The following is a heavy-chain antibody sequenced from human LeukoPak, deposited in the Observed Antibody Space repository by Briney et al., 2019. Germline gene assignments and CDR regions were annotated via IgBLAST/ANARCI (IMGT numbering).Heavy chain of an antibody. CDR3: ARDDAGGGSRYSYYFDY. V-gene: IGHV1-18*01. Sequence: ASVKVSCKTSGYRFITFGINWVRQAPGQGLEWMGWINPYNGNRYYAKKFQGRVTMTRDTSTSTVYMELSSLRSEDTAVYYCARDDAGGGSRYSYYFDYWGQGTLVTVSS. J-gene: IGHJ4*02. D-gene: IGHD2-15*01. CDR2: INPYNGNR. CDR1: GYRFITFG.